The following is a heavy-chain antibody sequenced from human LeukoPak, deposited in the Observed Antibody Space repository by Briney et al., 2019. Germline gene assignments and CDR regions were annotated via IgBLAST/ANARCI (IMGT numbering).Heavy chain of an antibody. CDR2: INHSGST. CDR3: ARGIHSGYYDSSRYYRYYYYYYMDV. Sequence: TSETLSLTCAVYGGSFSGYYWSWIRQPPGKGLEWIGEINHSGSTNYNPSLKSRVTISVDTSKNQFSLKLSSVTAADTAVYYCARGIHSGYYDSSRYYRYYYYYYMDVWGKGTTVTVSS. J-gene: IGHJ6*03. CDR1: GGSFSGYY. V-gene: IGHV4-34*01. D-gene: IGHD3-22*01.